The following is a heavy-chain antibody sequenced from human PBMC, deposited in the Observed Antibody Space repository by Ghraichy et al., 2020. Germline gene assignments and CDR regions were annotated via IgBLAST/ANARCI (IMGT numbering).Heavy chain of an antibody. Sequence: LSLTCAASGFTVSSNYMSWVRQAPGKGLEWVSVIYSGGSTYYADSVKGRFTISRDNSKNTLYLQMNSLRAEDTAVYYCARDHGLTVTTNYYYGMDVWGQGTTVTVSS. CDR1: GFTVSSNY. V-gene: IGHV3-53*01. CDR3: ARDHGLTVTTNYYYGMDV. D-gene: IGHD4-17*01. J-gene: IGHJ6*02. CDR2: IYSGGST.